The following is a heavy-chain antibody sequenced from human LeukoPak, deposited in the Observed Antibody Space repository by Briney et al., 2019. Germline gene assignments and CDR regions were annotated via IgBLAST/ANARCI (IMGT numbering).Heavy chain of an antibody. J-gene: IGHJ3*02. CDR2: IIPIFGTA. CDR3: ARDQKPAAFGAFDI. Sequence: SVKVSCKASGYTFTSYGISWVRQAPGQGLEWMGGIIPIFGTANYAQKFQGRVTITADESTSTAYMELSSLRSEDTAVYYCARDQKPAAFGAFDIWGQGTMVTVSS. V-gene: IGHV1-69*13. CDR1: GYTFTSYG. D-gene: IGHD2-2*01.